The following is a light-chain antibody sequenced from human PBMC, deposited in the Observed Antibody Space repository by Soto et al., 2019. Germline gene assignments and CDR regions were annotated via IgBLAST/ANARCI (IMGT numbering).Light chain of an antibody. CDR1: QDVSAY. V-gene: IGKV1-39*01. CDR3: QQSYRTPHT. Sequence: DIQMTQSPSSLSASVGDRVSITCRASQDVSAYLLWYQQKQGKAPKLLIYAASNLVSGVPSRFSGSGSGTNFTLTISSLQPEDFATYYCQQSYRTPHTFGQGTKLETK. CDR2: AAS. J-gene: IGKJ2*01.